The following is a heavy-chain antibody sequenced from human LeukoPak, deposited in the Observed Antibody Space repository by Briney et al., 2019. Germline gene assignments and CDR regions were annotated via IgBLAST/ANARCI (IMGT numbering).Heavy chain of an antibody. CDR3: ARGSSWPFDY. CDR2: ISYDGSNK. CDR1: GFTFGSYS. Sequence: GGSLRLSCVASGFTFGSYSMSWVRQAPGKGLEWVAVISYDGSNKYYADSVKGRFTISRDNSKNTLYLQMNSLRAEDTAVYYCARGSSWPFDYWGQGTLVTVSS. J-gene: IGHJ4*02. D-gene: IGHD6-13*01. V-gene: IGHV3-30-3*01.